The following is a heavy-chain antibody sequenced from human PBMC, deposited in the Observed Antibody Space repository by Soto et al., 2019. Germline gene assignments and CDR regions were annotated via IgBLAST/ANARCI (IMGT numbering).Heavy chain of an antibody. CDR3: VSWRDYLDV. Sequence: QEYLVESGGDLVKPGGSLRLSCAASGFSFSDYYMSWVRQAPGKGLVRILYIGTRTGTIYYADSVKGRFTISSDSATKSLYLQMNSLRGEDTAVYYCVSWRDYLDVWCKGTTVSVSS. D-gene: IGHD1-1*01. CDR1: GFSFSDYY. V-gene: IGHV3-11*01. J-gene: IGHJ6*03. CDR2: IGTRTGTI.